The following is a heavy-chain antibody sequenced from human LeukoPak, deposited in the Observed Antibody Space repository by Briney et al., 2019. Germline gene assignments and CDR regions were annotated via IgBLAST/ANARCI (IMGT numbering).Heavy chain of an antibody. J-gene: IGHJ4*02. CDR2: IYPDNSDT. D-gene: IGHD4-11*01. V-gene: IGHV5-51*01. CDR3: SRLGTTRAPFDY. CDR1: GYRFTTYW. Sequence: GESLKISCEGSGYRFTTYWIAWVRQMPGEGLECMGIIYPDNSDTRYSPSFQGQVTISADKSINTAYLQWSSLKASDTAMYYCSRLGTTRAPFDYWGQGTLVSVSS.